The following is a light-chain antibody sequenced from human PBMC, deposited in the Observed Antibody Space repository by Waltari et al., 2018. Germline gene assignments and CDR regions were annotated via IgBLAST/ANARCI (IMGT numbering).Light chain of an antibody. CDR2: NTN. J-gene: IGLJ1*01. CDR3: ATWDGSLNGPYV. Sequence: VLTQPPSASGTPGQRVTISCSGSSPNIGTNTVTWYQQPPGTAPKLLMYNTNQRPSGVPDRFSGSKSGTSASLAISGLQSEDEADYYCATWDGSLNGPYVFGTGTKVTVL. CDR1: SPNIGTNT. V-gene: IGLV1-44*01.